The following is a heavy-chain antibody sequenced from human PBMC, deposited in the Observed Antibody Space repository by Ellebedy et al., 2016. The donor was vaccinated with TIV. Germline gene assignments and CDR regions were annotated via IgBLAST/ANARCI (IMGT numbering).Heavy chain of an antibody. CDR2: ITPYNGNT. J-gene: IGHJ4*02. V-gene: IGHV1-18*01. CDR1: GYIFSNFG. CDR3: ARWGPGSYPGY. D-gene: IGHD1-26*01. Sequence: AASVKVSCKASGYIFSNFGISWVRQAPGQGLEWMGWITPYNGNTDYAENFQGRVTMTTDTSTSTAYMELRSLRSDDTAVYYCARWGPGSYPGYWGQGTLVSVSS.